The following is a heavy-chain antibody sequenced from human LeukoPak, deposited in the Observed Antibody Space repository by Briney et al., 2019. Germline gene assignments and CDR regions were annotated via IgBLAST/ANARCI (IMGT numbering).Heavy chain of an antibody. CDR1: GFTFSSYG. Sequence: GGTLRLSCAASGFTFSSYGMHWVRQAPGKGLEWVAFIRYDGSNKYYADSVKGRFTISRDNSKNTLYLQMNSLRAEDTAVYYCAKEARSITMIVVVPYFDYWGQGTLVTVSS. D-gene: IGHD3-22*01. CDR3: AKEARSITMIVVVPYFDY. V-gene: IGHV3-30*02. CDR2: IRYDGSNK. J-gene: IGHJ4*02.